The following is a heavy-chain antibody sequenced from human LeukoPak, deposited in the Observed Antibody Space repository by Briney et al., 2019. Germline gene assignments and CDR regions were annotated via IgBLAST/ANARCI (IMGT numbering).Heavy chain of an antibody. CDR1: GFTFSSYS. CDR3: ARGQDGYSSDY. V-gene: IGHV3-48*01. CDR2: ISRSSSTI. J-gene: IGHJ4*02. D-gene: IGHD6-13*01. Sequence: GGSLRLSCAASGFTFSSYSMSWVRQAPGKGLGWVSHISRSSSTIYYADSVKGRFTISRDNAKKSLYLQMNSLRAEDTAVYYCARGQDGYSSDYWGQGTLVTVSS.